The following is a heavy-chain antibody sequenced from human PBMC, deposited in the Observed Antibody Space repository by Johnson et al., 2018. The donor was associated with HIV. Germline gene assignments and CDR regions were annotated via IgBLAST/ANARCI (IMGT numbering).Heavy chain of an antibody. D-gene: IGHD3-16*01. V-gene: IGHV3-30*18. J-gene: IGHJ3*02. CDR3: AKDKGVWGFDAFDI. CDR1: GFTFSSYW. CDR2: ISYDGSNK. Sequence: QVQLVESGGGLVQPGRSLRLSCAASGFTFSSYWMSWVRQAPGKGLEWVAVISYDGSNKYYADSVKGRFTISRDNSKNTLYLQMNSLRAEDTAVYYCAKDKGVWGFDAFDIWGQGTMVTVSS.